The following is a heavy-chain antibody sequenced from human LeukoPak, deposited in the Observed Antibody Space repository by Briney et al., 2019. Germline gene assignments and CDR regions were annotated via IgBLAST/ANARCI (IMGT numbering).Heavy chain of an antibody. J-gene: IGHJ6*03. Sequence: SVKVSCKASGGTFSSYAISWVRQAPGQGLEWMGGIIPIFGTANYAQKFQGRVTITTDESTSTAYMELSSLRSEGTAVYYCARGQTYYYDSSGYSFYYYYYMDVWGKGTTVTVSS. CDR3: ARGQTYYYDSSGYSFYYYYYMDV. CDR1: GGTFSSYA. CDR2: IIPIFGTA. D-gene: IGHD3-22*01. V-gene: IGHV1-69*05.